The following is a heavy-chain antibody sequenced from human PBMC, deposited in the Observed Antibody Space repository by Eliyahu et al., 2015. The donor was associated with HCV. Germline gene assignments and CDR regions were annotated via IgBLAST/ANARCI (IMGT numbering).Heavy chain of an antibody. D-gene: IGHD3-3*01. CDR3: AKIRFDSSFYFDY. CDR2: IFWNDDK. V-gene: IGHV2-5*04. Sequence: QITLKESGPTLVKPTQTLTLTCTFSGFSLSXSGLGVGWIRQPPGEALEWLAIIFWNDDKRYSPSLKCRLTVTKDTSKNQVFLTMTNVDTVDTGSYFCAKIRFDSSFYFDYWGQGTLVTVSS. J-gene: IGHJ4*02. CDR1: GFSLSXSGLG.